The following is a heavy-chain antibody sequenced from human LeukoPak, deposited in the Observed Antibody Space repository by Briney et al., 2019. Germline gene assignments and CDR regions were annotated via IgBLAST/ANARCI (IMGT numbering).Heavy chain of an antibody. V-gene: IGHV4-34*01. CDR3: ARLGSLYDFWSGYYGCYNWFDP. J-gene: IGHJ5*02. Sequence: SETLSLTCAVYGGSFSGYYWSWIRQPPGKGLEWIGEINHSGSTNYNPSLKSRVTISVGTSKNQFSLKLSSVTAADTAVYYCARLGSLYDFWSGYYGCYNWFDPWGQGTLVTVSS. D-gene: IGHD3-3*01. CDR1: GGSFSGYY. CDR2: INHSGST.